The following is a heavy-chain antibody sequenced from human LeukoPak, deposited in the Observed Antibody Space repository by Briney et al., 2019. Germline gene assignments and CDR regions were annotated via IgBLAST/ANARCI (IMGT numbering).Heavy chain of an antibody. J-gene: IGHJ4*02. CDR3: ARFDRIRGFDY. CDR2: IYSGGST. Sequence: GGSLRLSCAASGFTVSSNYMSWVRQAPGKGLEWVSVIYSGGSTYYADSVKGRFTIPRDNSKNTLYLQMNSLRAEDTAVYYCARFDRIRGFDYWGQGTLVTVSS. D-gene: IGHD1-20*01. CDR1: GFTVSSNY. V-gene: IGHV3-66*01.